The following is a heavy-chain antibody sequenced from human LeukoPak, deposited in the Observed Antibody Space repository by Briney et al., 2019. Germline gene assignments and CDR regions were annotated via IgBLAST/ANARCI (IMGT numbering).Heavy chain of an antibody. CDR3: ARDNGDYASYDY. V-gene: IGHV3-21*01. Sequence: PGGSLRLSCAASGFXFSSYSMNWVRQAPGKGLEWVSYISSSSSYIYYADSVKGRFTISRDNAKNSLYLQMNSLRAEDTAVYYCARDNGDYASYDYWGQGTLVTVSS. CDR2: ISSSSSYI. D-gene: IGHD4-17*01. J-gene: IGHJ4*02. CDR1: GFXFSSYS.